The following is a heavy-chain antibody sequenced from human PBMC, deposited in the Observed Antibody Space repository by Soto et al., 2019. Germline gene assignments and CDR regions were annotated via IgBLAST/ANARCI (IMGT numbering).Heavy chain of an antibody. D-gene: IGHD4-17*01. CDR3: ARSPAYGDYANLDT. CDR1: GDSVSKYY. V-gene: IGHV4-4*07. Sequence: SETLSLTCTVSGDSVSKYYWNWIRQPAGKGLEWIGRIYTTRSPNYNPSLKSRVTMSVDTSKDQFSLKLNLSSVTAADTAVYYCARSPAYGDYANLDTWGQGTLVTVSS. CDR2: IYTTRSP. J-gene: IGHJ5*02.